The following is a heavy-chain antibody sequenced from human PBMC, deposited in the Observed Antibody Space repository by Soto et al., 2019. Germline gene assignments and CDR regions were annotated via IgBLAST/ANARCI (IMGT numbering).Heavy chain of an antibody. CDR3: ARDPRYYDSSGYVDY. Sequence: QVQLVESGGGVVQPGRSLRLSCAASGFTFSSYGMHWVRQAPGKGLEWVAVIWYDGSNKYYADSVKGRITISRDNSKNTLYLQMNSLRAEDTAVYYCARDPRYYDSSGYVDYWGQGTLVTVSS. D-gene: IGHD3-22*01. V-gene: IGHV3-33*01. J-gene: IGHJ4*02. CDR2: IWYDGSNK. CDR1: GFTFSSYG.